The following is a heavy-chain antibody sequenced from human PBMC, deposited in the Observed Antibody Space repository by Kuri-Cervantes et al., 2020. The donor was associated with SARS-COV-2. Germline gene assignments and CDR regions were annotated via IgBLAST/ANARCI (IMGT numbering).Heavy chain of an antibody. CDR2: ISSSSSYI. CDR1: GFTFSSYP. D-gene: IGHD3-3*01. J-gene: IGHJ6*03. Sequence: GESLKISCAGSGFTFSSYPMHWVRQAPGKGLEWVSSISSSSSYIYYADSVKGRFTVSRDNSKNTLYLQMNSLRAEDTAVYYCAKGEKSITIFGVVVSPGNYMDVWGKGTTVTVSS. CDR3: AKGEKSITIFGVVVSPGNYMDV. V-gene: IGHV3-21*01.